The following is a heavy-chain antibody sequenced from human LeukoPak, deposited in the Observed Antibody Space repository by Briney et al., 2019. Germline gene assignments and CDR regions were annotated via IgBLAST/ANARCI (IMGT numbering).Heavy chain of an antibody. CDR1: GFNFSIYG. CDR2: VRYDQSAT. CDR3: VKDQGECPGSRCYLRFLEY. V-gene: IGHV3-30*02. J-gene: IGHJ4*02. D-gene: IGHD3-3*01. Sequence: QPGGSLRLSCAASGFNFSIYGMHWVRQAPGKGLGGVTFVRYDQSATIYADSVQGRFAISRDNSKNTVYLQMNSLRVEDTALYFCVKDQGECPGSRCYLRFLEYWGQGTLVIVSS.